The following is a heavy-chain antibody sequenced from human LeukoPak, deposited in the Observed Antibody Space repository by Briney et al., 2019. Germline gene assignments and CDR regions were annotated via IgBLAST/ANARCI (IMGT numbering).Heavy chain of an antibody. CDR1: GYTFTSYY. J-gene: IGHJ3*02. V-gene: IGHV1-46*01. D-gene: IGHD3-10*01. Sequence: ASVKVSCKASGYTFTSYYMHWVRQAPGQGLEWMGIINPSGGSTSYAQKFQGRVTMTRDMSTSTVYMELRSLRSDDTAVYYCARPNLISGDAFDIWGQGTMVTVSS. CDR2: INPSGGST. CDR3: ARPNLISGDAFDI.